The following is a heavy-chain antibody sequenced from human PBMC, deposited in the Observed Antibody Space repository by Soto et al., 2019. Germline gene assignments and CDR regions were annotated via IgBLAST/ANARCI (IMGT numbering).Heavy chain of an antibody. V-gene: IGHV3-33*01. CDR2: IWYDGSNK. Sequence: GGSLRLSCAASGFTFSSYGMHWVRQAPGKGLEWVAVIWYDGSNKYYADSVKGRFTISRDNSKNTLYLQMNSLRAEDTAVYYCARDALDYGDYPYYFDYWGQGTLVTVSS. D-gene: IGHD4-17*01. CDR1: GFTFSSYG. J-gene: IGHJ4*02. CDR3: ARDALDYGDYPYYFDY.